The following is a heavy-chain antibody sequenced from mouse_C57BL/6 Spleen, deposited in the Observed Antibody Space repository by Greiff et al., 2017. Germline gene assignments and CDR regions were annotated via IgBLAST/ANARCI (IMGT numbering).Heavy chain of an antibody. D-gene: IGHD2-2*01. J-gene: IGHJ4*01. CDR3: ARIMVTTSYYYAMDY. CDR2: ISSGSSTI. V-gene: IGHV5-17*01. Sequence: EVQGVESGGGLVKPGGSLKLSCAASGFTFSDYGMHWVRQAPEKGLEWVAYISSGSSTIYYADTVKGRFTISRDNAKNTLFLQMTSLRSEDTAMYYCARIMVTTSYYYAMDYWGQGTSVTVSS. CDR1: GFTFSDYG.